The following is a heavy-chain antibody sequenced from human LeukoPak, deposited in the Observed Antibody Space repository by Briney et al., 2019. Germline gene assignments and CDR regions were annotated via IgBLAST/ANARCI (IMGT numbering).Heavy chain of an antibody. CDR2: IYPGDSDT. V-gene: IGHV5-51*01. J-gene: IGHJ4*02. CDR3: ARRVDTAMVTDMYYFDY. D-gene: IGHD5-18*01. Sequence: GESLKISCQASGYTFTNYWIGWVRQMPGKGLEWMGIIYPGDSDTRYSPSFQGQVTISADKSISTAYLQWSSLKASDTAMYYCARRVDTAMVTDMYYFDYWGQGTLVTVSS. CDR1: GYTFTNYW.